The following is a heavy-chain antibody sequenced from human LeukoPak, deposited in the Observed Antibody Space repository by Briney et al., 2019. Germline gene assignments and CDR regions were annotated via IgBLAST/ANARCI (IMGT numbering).Heavy chain of an antibody. CDR2: INPNSGGT. D-gene: IGHD3-3*01. Sequence: ASVKVSCKASGYTFTGYYMHWVRQAPGQGLEWMGRINPNSGGTNYAQKFQGRVTMTRGTSISTAYMELSRLRSDDTAVYYCARGITIFGAPLYYFDYWGQGTLVTVSS. CDR1: GYTFTGYY. CDR3: ARGITIFGAPLYYFDY. J-gene: IGHJ4*02. V-gene: IGHV1-2*06.